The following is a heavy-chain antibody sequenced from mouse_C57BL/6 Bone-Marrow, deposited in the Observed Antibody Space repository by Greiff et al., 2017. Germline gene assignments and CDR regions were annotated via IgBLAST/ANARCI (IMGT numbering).Heavy chain of an antibody. CDR1: GFTFSDYY. CDR2: INYDGSST. CDR3: ARDPLDY. J-gene: IGHJ2*01. Sequence: EVKLVESEGGLVQPGSSMKLSCTASGFTFSDYYMAWVRQVPEKGLEWVANINYDGSSTYYLDSLKSRFIISRDNAKNILYLQMSSLKSEDTATYYCARDPLDYWGQGTTLTVSS. V-gene: IGHV5-16*01.